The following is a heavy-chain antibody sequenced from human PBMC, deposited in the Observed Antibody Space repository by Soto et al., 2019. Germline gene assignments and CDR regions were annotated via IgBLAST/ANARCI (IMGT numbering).Heavy chain of an antibody. D-gene: IGHD3-9*01. CDR3: AKGSGEYYDILTGSFPSYYGMDV. V-gene: IGHV3-23*01. CDR2: ISGSGGST. J-gene: IGHJ6*02. CDR1: GFTFSSYA. Sequence: EVQLSESGGGLVQPGGSLRLSCAASGFTFSSYAMSWVRQAPGKGLEWVSAISGSGGSTYYADSVKGRFTISRDNSKNTLYLQLNSLRAEDTAVYYCAKGSGEYYDILTGSFPSYYGMDVWGQGTTVTVSS.